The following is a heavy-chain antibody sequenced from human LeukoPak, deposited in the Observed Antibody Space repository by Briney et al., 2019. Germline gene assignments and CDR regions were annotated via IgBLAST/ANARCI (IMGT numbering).Heavy chain of an antibody. CDR3: ARDGLRPYYYYYYMDV. V-gene: IGHV3-21*01. D-gene: IGHD4-17*01. CDR1: GFTFSSYS. CDR2: ISSSSSYI. J-gene: IGHJ6*03. Sequence: GGSLRLSCAASGFTFSSYSMNWVRQAPGKGLEWVSSISSSSSYIYYADSVKGRFTISRDNAKNSLYLQMNSLRAEDTAVYYCARDGLRPYYYYYYMDVWGKGTTVTISS.